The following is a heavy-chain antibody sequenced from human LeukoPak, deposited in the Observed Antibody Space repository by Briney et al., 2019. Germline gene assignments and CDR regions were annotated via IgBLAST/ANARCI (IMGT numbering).Heavy chain of an antibody. J-gene: IGHJ4*02. CDR1: GFTFGSFA. D-gene: IGHD3-16*01. V-gene: IGHV3-30*04. CDR2: ISHDGSDK. Sequence: PGGSLRLSCAASGFTFGSFAMHWVRQAPGKGLEWVAIISHDGSDKYYADSVKGRFTISRDNSKNTLHLQMSSLRAEDTAVYYCVQRGGLDYWGQGTLVTVSS. CDR3: VQRGGLDY.